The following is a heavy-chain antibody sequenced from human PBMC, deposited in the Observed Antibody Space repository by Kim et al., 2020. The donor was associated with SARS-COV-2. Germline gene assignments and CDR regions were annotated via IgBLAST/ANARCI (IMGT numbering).Heavy chain of an antibody. J-gene: IGHJ3*01. CDR1: GVTFSNYD. CDR2: IDASGGSA. V-gene: IGHV3-23*01. D-gene: IGHD1-26*01. CDR3: AKRITHSGTRSAFDL. Sequence: GGSLRLSCAASGVTFSNYDMTWVRQAPGKGMEWVSTIDASGGSAFYADSVRGRFIISRDNSKDTLYVQMNSLRAEDTALYFCAKRITHSGTRSAFDLWRQGTMVTVSS.